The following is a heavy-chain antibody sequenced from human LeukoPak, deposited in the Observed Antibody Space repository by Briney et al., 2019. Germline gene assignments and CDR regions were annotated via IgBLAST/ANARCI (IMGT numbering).Heavy chain of an antibody. J-gene: IGHJ4*02. CDR3: AKDASGGSCYFDF. CDR1: GFTYRGYG. D-gene: IGHD2-15*01. Sequence: PGGSLRLSCPASGFTYRGYGMYWVRQAPGKGLEWVASIRYDGSNTYYADSVKGRFTISRDNSKNTLYLQMNSLRAEDTAVYYCAKDASGGSCYFDFWGQGTLVTVSS. V-gene: IGHV3-30*02. CDR2: IRYDGSNT.